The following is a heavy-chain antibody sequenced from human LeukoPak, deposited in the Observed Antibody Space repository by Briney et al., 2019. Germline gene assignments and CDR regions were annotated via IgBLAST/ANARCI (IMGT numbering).Heavy chain of an antibody. CDR1: GGSITSSGYY. V-gene: IGHV4-39*01. CDR3: SRHLLSSSYYYYYYYMDV. J-gene: IGHJ6*03. CDR2: IYYSGST. Sequence: SETLSLTCTVSGGSITSSGYYWGWIRQPPGKGLEWIGSIYYSGSTYYSQSLKSRVTISVDTSKNQFSLKLSSVTAADTAVYYCSRHLLSSSYYYYYYYMDVWGKGTTVTVSS. D-gene: IGHD6-6*01.